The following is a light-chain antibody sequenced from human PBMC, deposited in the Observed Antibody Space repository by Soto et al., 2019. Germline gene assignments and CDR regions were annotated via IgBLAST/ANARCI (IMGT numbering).Light chain of an antibody. CDR2: GAF. V-gene: IGKV3-20*01. CDR1: QSISSSY. J-gene: IGKJ5*01. CDR3: QQYVSLPIT. Sequence: IVLTQSPGTLSLSPEERATLSCRASQSISSSYLAWYQQKPGQAPRLLIYGAFSRATGIPDRFSGSGSGTDFTLTINRVAPEDFAVYYCQQYVSLPITFGQGTRLEI.